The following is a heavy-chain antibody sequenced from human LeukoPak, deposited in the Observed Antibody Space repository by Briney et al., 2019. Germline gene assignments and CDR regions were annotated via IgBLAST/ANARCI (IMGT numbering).Heavy chain of an antibody. D-gene: IGHD1-26*01. J-gene: IGHJ6*02. CDR3: ARAAGPGSGSYYYYYGMDV. CDR2: IYSGGST. CDR1: FIFSTYA. Sequence: GGSLRLSCAASFIFSTYAMNWVRQAPGKGLEWVSVIYSGGSTYYADSVKGRFTISRHNSKNTLYLQMNSLRAEDTAVYYCARAAGPGSGSYYYYYGMDVWGQGTTVTVSS. V-gene: IGHV3-53*04.